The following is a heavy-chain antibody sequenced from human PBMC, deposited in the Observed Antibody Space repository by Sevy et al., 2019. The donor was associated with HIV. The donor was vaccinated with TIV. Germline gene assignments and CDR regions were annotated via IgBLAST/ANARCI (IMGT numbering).Heavy chain of an antibody. CDR1: GGSISSYY. CDR3: ASGARENIFDY. D-gene: IGHD3-16*01. V-gene: IGHV4-4*07. J-gene: IGHJ4*02. Sequence: SETLSLTCTVSGGSISSYYWSWIRQPTGKGLEWIGRIYTSGSTNYNPSLKSRVTMSVDTSKNQFSLKLSSVTAADTAVYYCASGARENIFDYWGQGTLVTVSS. CDR2: IYTSGST.